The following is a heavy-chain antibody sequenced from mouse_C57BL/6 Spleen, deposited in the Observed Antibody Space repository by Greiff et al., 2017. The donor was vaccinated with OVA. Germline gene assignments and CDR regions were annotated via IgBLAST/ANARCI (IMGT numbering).Heavy chain of an antibody. CDR2: ISYDGSH. D-gene: IGHD4-1*01. CDR3: GSLTGTDRAWCAY. Sequence: ESGPGLVKPSQSLSLTCSVTGYSITSGYYWNWIRQFPGNKLDWLGYISYDGSHNYNPSLKNRLSITRDQSKNQLFLMLNSVTTEDTATYYCGSLTGTDRAWCAYWGQGTLVTVSA. CDR1: GYSITSGYY. V-gene: IGHV3-6*01. J-gene: IGHJ3*01.